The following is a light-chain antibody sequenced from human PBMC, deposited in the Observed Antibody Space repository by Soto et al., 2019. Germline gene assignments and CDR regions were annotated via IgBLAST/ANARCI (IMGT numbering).Light chain of an antibody. CDR1: QSISSW. CDR2: KAS. V-gene: IGKV1-5*03. CDR3: QQSYNTPRT. J-gene: IGKJ1*01. Sequence: DIQMTQSPSTLSASVGDRVTITWRASQSISSWLAWYQQKPGKAPKLLIYKASSLESGVPSRFSGSGSGTDFTLTISSLQPEDFATYYCQQSYNTPRTFGQGTKVDIK.